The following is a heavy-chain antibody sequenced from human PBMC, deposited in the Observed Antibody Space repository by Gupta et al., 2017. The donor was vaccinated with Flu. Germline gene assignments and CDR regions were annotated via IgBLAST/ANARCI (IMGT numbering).Heavy chain of an antibody. V-gene: IGHV3-53*01. CDR2: INTRGTT. CDR1: GFTVSNNY. D-gene: IGHD3-3*01. J-gene: IGHJ4*02. CDR3: GRGPSGYNDY. Sequence: LSCAASGFTVSNNYMSWVRQAPGRGLEWVSVINTRGTTHYADSVRGRFSISRDDSKNMLFLEMNSLRGEDTAVYYCGRGPSGYNDYWGQGTLGTGSS.